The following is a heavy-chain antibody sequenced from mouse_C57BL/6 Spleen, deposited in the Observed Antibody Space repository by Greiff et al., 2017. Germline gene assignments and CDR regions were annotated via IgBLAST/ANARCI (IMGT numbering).Heavy chain of an antibody. CDR1: GYAFSSSW. CDR3: ARGTMDY. V-gene: IGHV1-82*01. J-gene: IGHJ4*01. Sequence: QVQLQQSGPELVKPGASVKISCKASGYAFSSSWMNWVKQRPGKGLEWIGRIYPGDGDTNYNGKFKGKATLTADKSSSTAYRQLSSLTSDASAVYCCARGTMDYWGQGTSVTVSS. CDR2: IYPGDGDT.